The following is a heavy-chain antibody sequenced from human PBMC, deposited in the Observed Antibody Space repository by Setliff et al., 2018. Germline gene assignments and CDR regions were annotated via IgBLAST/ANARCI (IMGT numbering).Heavy chain of an antibody. V-gene: IGHV1-69*10. D-gene: IGHD3-22*01. J-gene: IGHJ6*02. CDR3: ARIVVVISHPHYYYYYGMDV. Sequence: GASVKVSCKASGYTFTSYYMHWVRQAPGQGLEWMGGIIPILGIANYAQKFQGRVTITADKSTSTAYMELSSLRSEDTAVYYCARIVVVISHPHYYYYYGMDVWGQGTTVTVSS. CDR2: IIPILGIA. CDR1: GYTFTSYY.